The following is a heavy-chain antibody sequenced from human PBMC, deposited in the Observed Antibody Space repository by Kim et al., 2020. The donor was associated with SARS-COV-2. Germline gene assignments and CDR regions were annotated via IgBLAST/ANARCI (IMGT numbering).Heavy chain of an antibody. D-gene: IGHD6-19*01. CDR1: RFTFSSYW. J-gene: IGHJ4*02. Sequence: GGSLRLSCAASRFTFSSYWMYWVRQAPEKGLEWVASIKTDGSETFYVDSVKGRFTISRDNAKSSLFLQMNSLRAEDTAVYYCVKDAPGGWSFDYWGQGTLVTVSS. CDR3: VKDAPGGWSFDY. CDR2: IKTDGSET. V-gene: IGHV3-7*01.